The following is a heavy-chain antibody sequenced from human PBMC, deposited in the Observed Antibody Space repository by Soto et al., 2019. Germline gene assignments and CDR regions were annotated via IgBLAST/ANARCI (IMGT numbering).Heavy chain of an antibody. D-gene: IGHD3-22*01. V-gene: IGHV4-4*09. Sequence: SETLSLTCRVSGGSISNDYWTWIRQPPGKRLEWIGYIYKGGSINYNPSLKSRVTISVDTSNNQFSLKLSSVTAADTAVYYCARAYYDRSGYAVDPWGQGTLVTVSS. J-gene: IGHJ5*02. CDR1: GGSISNDY. CDR3: ARAYYDRSGYAVDP. CDR2: IYKGGSI.